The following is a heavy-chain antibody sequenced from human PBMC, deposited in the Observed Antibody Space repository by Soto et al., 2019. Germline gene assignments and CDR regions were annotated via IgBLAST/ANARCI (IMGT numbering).Heavy chain of an antibody. CDR1: GNTFTSYD. CDR3: ARGRASGSYYLLDY. V-gene: IGHV1-8*01. J-gene: IGHJ4*01. D-gene: IGHD3-10*01. Sequence: ASVKVSCKASGNTFTSYDINWVRQAIGHGLEWMGWINPNSGNIGYAQKFQGRVTMTRDTAIRTAYMEVSRLRSDDTAVYYCARGRASGSYYLLDYWGHGTLVTVSS. CDR2: INPNSGNI.